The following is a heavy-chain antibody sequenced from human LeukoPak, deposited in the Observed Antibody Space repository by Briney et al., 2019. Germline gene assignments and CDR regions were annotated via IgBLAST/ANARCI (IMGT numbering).Heavy chain of an antibody. CDR1: GYTFTSYY. CDR2: INPSGGST. V-gene: IGHV1-46*01. CDR3: AREKRIFGVVTAPDY. Sequence: ASVKVSCKASGYTFTSYYMHWVRQAPGQGLEWMGIINPSGGSTSYAQKFQGRVTMTRDTSTSTVYMELSSLRSEDTAVYYCAREKRIFGVVTAPDYWGQGTLVTVSS. D-gene: IGHD3-3*01. J-gene: IGHJ4*02.